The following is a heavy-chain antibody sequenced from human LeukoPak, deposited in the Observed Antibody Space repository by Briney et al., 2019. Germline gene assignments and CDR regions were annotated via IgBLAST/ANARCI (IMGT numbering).Heavy chain of an antibody. J-gene: IGHJ4*02. Sequence: PGGSLRLSCAVSGFTFSTYWMHWVRQAPGKGLEGVTFIWYDGSNKYYADSVKGRFTISRDNSKNTLYLQMNSLRAEDTAVYYCAKDRIAAANWGQGTLVTVSS. V-gene: IGHV3-30*02. CDR2: IWYDGSNK. D-gene: IGHD6-13*01. CDR1: GFTFSTYW. CDR3: AKDRIAAAN.